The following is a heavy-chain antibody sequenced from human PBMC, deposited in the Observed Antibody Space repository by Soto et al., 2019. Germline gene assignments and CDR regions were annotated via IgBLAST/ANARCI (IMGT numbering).Heavy chain of an antibody. CDR3: ARDLIFGGDCSSTSCYERGGPYYMDV. J-gene: IGHJ6*03. CDR2: TYYRSKWYN. Sequence: KQSQTLSLTCAISGDSVSSNSAAWNWIRQSPSRGLEWLGRTYYRSKWYNDYAVSVKSRITINPDTSKNQFSLQLNSVTPEETAVYYCARDLIFGGDCSSTSCYERGGPYYMDVWGKGTTVTVSS. V-gene: IGHV6-1*01. D-gene: IGHD2-2*01. CDR1: GDSVSSNSAA.